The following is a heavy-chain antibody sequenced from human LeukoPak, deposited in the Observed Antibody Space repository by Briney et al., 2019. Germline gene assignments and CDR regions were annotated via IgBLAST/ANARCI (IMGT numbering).Heavy chain of an antibody. D-gene: IGHD3-10*01. V-gene: IGHV3-53*01. J-gene: IGHJ4*02. CDR2: IYSGGDT. CDR3: AQGKGPGY. CDR1: GFTVSNNY. Sequence: GGSLRLSCVVSGFTVSNNYMIWVRQAPGKGLEWVSVIYSGGDTYYADSVKGRFTISRDNSKNTLSLQVNSLRDEDTAVYYCAQGKGPGYWGQGTLVIVSS.